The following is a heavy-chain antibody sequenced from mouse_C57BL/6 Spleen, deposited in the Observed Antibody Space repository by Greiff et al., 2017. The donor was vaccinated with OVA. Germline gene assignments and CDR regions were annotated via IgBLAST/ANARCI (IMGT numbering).Heavy chain of an antibody. D-gene: IGHD2-2*01. CDR3: ARVYYGYDGGYYFDY. Sequence: EVQLVESGGGLVKPGGSLKLSCAASGFTFSDYGMHWVRQAPEKGLEWVAYISSGSSTIYYADTVKGRFTISRDNAKNTLFLQMTSLRSEDTAMYYCARVYYGYDGGYYFDYWGQGTTLTVSS. CDR2: ISSGSSTI. V-gene: IGHV5-17*01. CDR1: GFTFSDYG. J-gene: IGHJ2*01.